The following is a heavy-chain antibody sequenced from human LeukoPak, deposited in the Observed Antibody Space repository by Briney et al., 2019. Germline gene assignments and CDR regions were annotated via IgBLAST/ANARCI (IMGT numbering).Heavy chain of an antibody. CDR1: GFTFSSYS. Sequence: PGGSLRLSCAASGFTFSSYSMNWVRQAPGKGLEWVSSISSSSTYIYYADSVKGRFTISRDNAKNSLYLQVNSLRAEDTAVYYCATATRIGQPAFDIWGQGTMVTVSS. J-gene: IGHJ3*02. CDR2: ISSSSTYI. CDR3: ATATRIGQPAFDI. V-gene: IGHV3-21*01. D-gene: IGHD2-15*01.